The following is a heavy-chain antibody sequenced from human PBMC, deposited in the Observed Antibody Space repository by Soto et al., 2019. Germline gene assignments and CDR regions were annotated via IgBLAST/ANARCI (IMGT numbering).Heavy chain of an antibody. CDR3: ARGGGYSYHLYGMDV. V-gene: IGHV4-34*01. D-gene: IGHD5-18*01. J-gene: IGHJ6*02. CDR1: GGSFSGYY. Sequence: VQLQQWGAGLLKPSETLSLTCAVYGGSFSGYYWIWVRQPPGKGLEWIGEVEHRGNTNYNPSLTSRVTISLDTSKNQFSLEMTSVTAADTAVYYCARGGGYSYHLYGMDVWGQGTTVTVSS. CDR2: VEHRGNT.